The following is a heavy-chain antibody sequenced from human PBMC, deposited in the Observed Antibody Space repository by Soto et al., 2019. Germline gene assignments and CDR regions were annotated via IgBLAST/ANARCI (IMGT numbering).Heavy chain of an antibody. J-gene: IGHJ4*02. CDR2: INADGTST. D-gene: IGHD5-12*01. V-gene: IGHV3-74*01. CDR3: VKVLARGVGVNRFYFES. Sequence: VGSLRLSCAASVFTFSNSWMHWVRQFSGKGLEWVSRINADGTSTSYADSVKGRFTISRDNAKNTLYLHVNSLRAEDTAVYYCVKVLARGVGVNRFYFESWGQGALDTVSS. CDR1: VFTFSNSW.